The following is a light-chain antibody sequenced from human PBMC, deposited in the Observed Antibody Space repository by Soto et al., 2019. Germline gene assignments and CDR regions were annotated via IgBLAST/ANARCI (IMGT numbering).Light chain of an antibody. CDR1: QSLVHINGYNY. V-gene: IGKV2-28*01. J-gene: IGKJ1*01. CDR3: MQALQTPHT. CDR2: LGS. Sequence: DILMTQSSLSLPVNHGEKVSISFTFIQSLVHINGYNYLDWYLQKPGQSPQLLIYLGSNRASGAPDRFSGSGSGTDFTLKISRVEAEDVGVYYCMQALQTPHTFGKGTKVDIK.